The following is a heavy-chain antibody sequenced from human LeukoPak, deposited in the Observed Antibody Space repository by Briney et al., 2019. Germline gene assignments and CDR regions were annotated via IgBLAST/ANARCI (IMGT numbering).Heavy chain of an antibody. CDR1: GYTFTSYD. CDR2: MNPNSGNT. V-gene: IGHV1-8*01. CDR3: ARITWYNWFDP. J-gene: IGHJ5*02. D-gene: IGHD2-8*02. Sequence: ASVTVSCKASGYTFTSYDINWVRQATGQGLEWMGWMNPNSGNTGYAQKFQGRVTMTRDTSISTAYMELSRLRSDDTAVYYCARITWYNWFDPWGQGALVTVSS.